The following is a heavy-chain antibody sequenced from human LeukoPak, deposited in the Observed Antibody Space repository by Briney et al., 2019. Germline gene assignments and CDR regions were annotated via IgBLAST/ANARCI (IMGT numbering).Heavy chain of an antibody. V-gene: IGHV3-23*01. J-gene: IGHJ4*02. Sequence: GGSLRLSCAASGFTFSSYAMSWVRQAPGKGLEWVSAISGSGGSTYYADSVKGRFTISRDNSKNTLYLQMNSLRAEDTAVYYCAKVIGKVASVSYYDSSGYWGIDYWGQGTLVTVSS. CDR3: AKVIGKVASVSYYDSSGYWGIDY. CDR1: GFTFSSYA. CDR2: ISGSGGST. D-gene: IGHD3-22*01.